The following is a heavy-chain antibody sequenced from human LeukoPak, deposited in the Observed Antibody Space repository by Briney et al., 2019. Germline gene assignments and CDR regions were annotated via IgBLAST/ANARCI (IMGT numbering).Heavy chain of an antibody. Sequence: PGGSLRLSCAASGFTFSSYGMHWVRQAPGKGLEWVAFIRYDGSNKYYADSVKGRFTISRDNPKNTLYLQMNSLRAEDTAVYYCANQGPGWDGSGPFDYWGQGTPVTVSS. V-gene: IGHV3-30*02. CDR3: ANQGPGWDGSGPFDY. J-gene: IGHJ4*02. CDR2: IRYDGSNK. CDR1: GFTFSSYG. D-gene: IGHD3-10*01.